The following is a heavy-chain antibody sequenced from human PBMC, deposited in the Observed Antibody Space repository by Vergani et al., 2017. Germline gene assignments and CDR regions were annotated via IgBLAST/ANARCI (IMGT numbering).Heavy chain of an antibody. CDR2: VDSEDGET. J-gene: IGHJ6*03. V-gene: IGHV1-69-2*01. D-gene: IGHD6-6*01. Sequence: EVQLVQSGAEVKKPGATVIISCKVSGYTFTDYYMHWVQQAPGKGLEWMGLVDSEDGETIYAEKFQGRVTITADTTTDTAYMELRSLRSEGTTVYYCATVGAARPGYMDVWGKGTTVTVSS. CDR3: ATVGAARPGYMDV. CDR1: GYTFTDYY.